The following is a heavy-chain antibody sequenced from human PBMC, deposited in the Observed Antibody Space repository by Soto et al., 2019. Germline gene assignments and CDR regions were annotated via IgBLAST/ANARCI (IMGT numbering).Heavy chain of an antibody. Sequence: GGSLRLSCAASGFTFSSYAMSLVRQAPGKGLEWVSAISGSGGSTYYADSVKGRFTISRDNSKNTLYLQMNSLRAEDTAVYYCAKDRRWLVMYYYYGMDVWGQGTTVTVSS. CDR3: AKDRRWLVMYYYYGMDV. V-gene: IGHV3-23*01. D-gene: IGHD6-19*01. J-gene: IGHJ6*02. CDR2: ISGSGGST. CDR1: GFTFSSYA.